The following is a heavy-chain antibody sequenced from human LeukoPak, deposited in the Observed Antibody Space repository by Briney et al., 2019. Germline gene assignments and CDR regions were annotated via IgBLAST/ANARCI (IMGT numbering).Heavy chain of an antibody. Sequence: SETLSLTRAVSGYSISSGYYWGWIRQPPGKGLEWIGSIYHSGSTYYNPSLKSRVTISVDTSKNQFSLKLSSVTAADTAVYYCARLVATRFDYWGPGTLVTVSS. D-gene: IGHD5-12*01. CDR2: IYHSGST. CDR1: GYSISSGYY. CDR3: ARLVATRFDY. J-gene: IGHJ4*02. V-gene: IGHV4-38-2*01.